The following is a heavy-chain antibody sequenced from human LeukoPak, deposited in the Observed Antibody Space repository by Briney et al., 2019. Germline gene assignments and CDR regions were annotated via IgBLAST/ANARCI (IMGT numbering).Heavy chain of an antibody. D-gene: IGHD6-13*01. CDR2: VYYSGST. Sequence: PSETLSLTCTVSGGSISSYYWSWIRQPPGKGLEWIGYVYYSGSTNYNPSLKSRVTISVDTSKNQFSLKLSSVTAADTAVYYCARPAVPYSSNWYYFDYWGQGTLVTVSS. CDR3: ARPAVPYSSNWYYFDY. J-gene: IGHJ4*02. V-gene: IGHV4-59*08. CDR1: GGSISSYY.